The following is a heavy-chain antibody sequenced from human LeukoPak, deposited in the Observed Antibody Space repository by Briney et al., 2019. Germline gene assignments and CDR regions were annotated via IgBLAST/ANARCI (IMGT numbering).Heavy chain of an antibody. CDR2: IYSGGST. Sequence: TGGSLRLSCAASGFTVSSNYMSWVRQAPGKGLEWVSVIYSGGSTYYADSVKGRFTISRDNSKNTLYLQMNSLRAEDTAVYYCARDAYCGGDCVDCWGQGTLVTVSS. CDR1: GFTVSSNY. CDR3: ARDAYCGGDCVDC. V-gene: IGHV3-66*01. J-gene: IGHJ4*02. D-gene: IGHD2-21*02.